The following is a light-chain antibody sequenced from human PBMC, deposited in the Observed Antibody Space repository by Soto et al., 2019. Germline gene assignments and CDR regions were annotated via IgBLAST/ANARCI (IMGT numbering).Light chain of an antibody. J-gene: IGKJ1*01. V-gene: IGKV3-15*01. Sequence: EIVLTQSPATLSVSPGERATLSCRASQSVFSSLAWFQQKPGQAPRLLIYGAATRATGIPARFSGSGSGTEFTLTISSLQSEDFAIYYSQQYHNWPAFGQGTKVEIK. CDR3: QQYHNWPA. CDR1: QSVFSS. CDR2: GAA.